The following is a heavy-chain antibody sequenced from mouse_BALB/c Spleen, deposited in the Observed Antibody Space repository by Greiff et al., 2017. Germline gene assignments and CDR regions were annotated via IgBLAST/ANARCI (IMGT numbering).Heavy chain of an antibody. CDR1: GYTFSSYW. J-gene: IGHJ4*01. D-gene: IGHD4-1*01. CDR2: ILPGSGST. Sequence: VQLQQSGAELMKPGASVKISCKATGYTFSSYWIEWVKQRPGHGLEWIGEILPGSGSTNYNEKFKGKATFTADTSSNTAYMQLSSLTSEDSAVYDCARVGRNYAMDYWGQGTSVTVSS. V-gene: IGHV1-9*01. CDR3: ARVGRNYAMDY.